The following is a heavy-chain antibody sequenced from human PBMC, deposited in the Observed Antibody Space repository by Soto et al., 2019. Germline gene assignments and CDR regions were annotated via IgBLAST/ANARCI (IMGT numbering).Heavy chain of an antibody. CDR2: TSYDGSNK. D-gene: IGHD3-16*01. CDR3: ARWGTTGGLDV. J-gene: IGHJ1*01. CDR1: GFTFRSYV. V-gene: IGHV3-33*05. Sequence: QVQLVESGGGVVQPGTSLRLSCVGSGFTFRSYVIHWVRQAPGKGLEWVALTSYDGSNKDDGDSVKGRFTISRDNSRNTVDLQMDSLRREDTALYYCARWGTTGGLDVWGQGTLVYVSS.